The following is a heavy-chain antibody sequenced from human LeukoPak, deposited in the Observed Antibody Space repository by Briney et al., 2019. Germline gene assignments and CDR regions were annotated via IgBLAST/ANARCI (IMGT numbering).Heavy chain of an antibody. D-gene: IGHD3-10*01. CDR3: ARGGSWSYFSWLDP. CDR1: AYTFTGYY. V-gene: IGHV1-2*02. J-gene: IGHJ5*02. Sequence: ASVKVSCKASAYTFTGYYIHWVRQAPGQGLECVGWINPNSGGTNYAQKFQGRVTMTRDTSISTAYMELSRLRSDDTAVYYCARGGSWSYFSWLDPWGQGTLVTVSS. CDR2: INPNSGGT.